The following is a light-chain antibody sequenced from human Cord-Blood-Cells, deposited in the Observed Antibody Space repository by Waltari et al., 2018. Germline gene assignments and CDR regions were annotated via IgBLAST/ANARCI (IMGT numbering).Light chain of an antibody. CDR2: EVS. CDR1: SSDVGGYNN. Sequence: QSALTQPPSASGSPGQPVTISCTGTSSDVGGYNNVSWYQQHPGKAPKLMIYEVSKRPSGVPDRFSGSKSGNTASLTVSGLQAEDEADYYCSSYAGSNNLVFGGGTKLTVL. CDR3: SSYAGSNNLV. J-gene: IGLJ3*02. V-gene: IGLV2-8*01.